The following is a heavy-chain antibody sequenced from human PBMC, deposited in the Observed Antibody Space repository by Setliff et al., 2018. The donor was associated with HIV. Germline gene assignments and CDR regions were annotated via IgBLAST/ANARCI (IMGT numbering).Heavy chain of an antibody. CDR1: GGSINKNDYW. Sequence: TLSLTCTVSGGSINKNDYWWGWIRQPPGKGLEWIGSIYYDGRTLYNSSLESRVTISVDTSKNQFSLELRSVTAADSAVYYCARTKDCSSSSCPGTHHYYYMDVWGKGTTVTVSS. J-gene: IGHJ6*03. D-gene: IGHD2-2*01. CDR2: IYYDGRT. V-gene: IGHV4-39*01. CDR3: ARTKDCSSSSCPGTHHYYYMDV.